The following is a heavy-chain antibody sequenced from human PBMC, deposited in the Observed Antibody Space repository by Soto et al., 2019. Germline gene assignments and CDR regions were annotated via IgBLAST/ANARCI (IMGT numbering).Heavy chain of an antibody. CDR2: ISSSSSYI. J-gene: IGHJ6*02. D-gene: IGHD2-2*02. CDR1: GFTFSSYS. Sequence: GGSLRLSCAASGFTFSSYSMNWVRQAPGKGLEWVSSISSSSSYIYYADSVKGRFTISRDNAKNSLYLQMNSLRAEDTAVYYCASRRSSTSCYTLSPYYYYYGMDVWGQGTTVTVSS. V-gene: IGHV3-21*01. CDR3: ASRRSSTSCYTLSPYYYYYGMDV.